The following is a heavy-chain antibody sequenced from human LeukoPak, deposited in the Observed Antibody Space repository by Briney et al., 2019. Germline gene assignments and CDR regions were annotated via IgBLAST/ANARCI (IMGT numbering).Heavy chain of an antibody. J-gene: IGHJ4*02. Sequence: GGSLRLSCAASGLTFSSHWMHWVRQAPGKGLVWVSRITNDGSSTTYADSVKGRFTISRDNAKNMLYLQVNSLRAEDTAVYYCAKDGIAAAGGFDYWGQGTLVTVSS. CDR2: ITNDGSST. V-gene: IGHV3-74*01. CDR3: AKDGIAAAGGFDY. CDR1: GLTFSSHW. D-gene: IGHD6-13*01.